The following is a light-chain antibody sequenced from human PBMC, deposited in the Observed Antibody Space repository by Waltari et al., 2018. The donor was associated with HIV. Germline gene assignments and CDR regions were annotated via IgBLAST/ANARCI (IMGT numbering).Light chain of an antibody. CDR1: SSNIGSNY. CDR2: RNN. V-gene: IGLV1-47*01. CDR3: AAWDDSLSGNWV. J-gene: IGLJ3*02. Sequence: QSVLTQPPSASGTPGQRVTISCSGSSSNIGSNYVYWYQQLPGTAPTLLIYRNNQRPSGFPDRFSGSKAGTSASLAISGLRSEDEADYYCAAWDDSLSGNWVFGGGTKLTVL.